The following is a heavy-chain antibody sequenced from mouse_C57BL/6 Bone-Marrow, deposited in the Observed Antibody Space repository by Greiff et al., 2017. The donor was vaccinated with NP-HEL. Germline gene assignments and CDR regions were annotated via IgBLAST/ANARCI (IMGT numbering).Heavy chain of an antibody. J-gene: IGHJ2*01. Sequence: QVHVKQSGAELARPGASVKLSCKASGYTFTSYGISWVKQRTGQGLEWIGEIYPRSGNTYYNEKFKGKATLTADKSSSTAYMELRSLTSEDSAVYFCARPYYYGSSRVFDYWGQGTTLTVSS. CDR3: ARPYYYGSSRVFDY. CDR2: IYPRSGNT. D-gene: IGHD1-1*01. CDR1: GYTFTSYG. V-gene: IGHV1-81*01.